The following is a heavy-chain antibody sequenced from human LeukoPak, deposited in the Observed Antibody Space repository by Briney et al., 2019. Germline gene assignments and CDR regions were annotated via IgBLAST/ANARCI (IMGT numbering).Heavy chain of an antibody. CDR2: INHSGST. V-gene: IGHV4-34*01. J-gene: IGHJ4*02. Sequence: SETLSLTCAVYGGSFSGYYWSWIRQPPGKGLEWIGEINHSGSTNYNPSLKSRVTISVDTSKNQFSLKLSSVTAADTAVYYCARDTIYSSSSGTEGVIDYWGQGTLVTVSS. CDR1: GGSFSGYY. CDR3: ARDTIYSSSSGTEGVIDY. D-gene: IGHD6-6*01.